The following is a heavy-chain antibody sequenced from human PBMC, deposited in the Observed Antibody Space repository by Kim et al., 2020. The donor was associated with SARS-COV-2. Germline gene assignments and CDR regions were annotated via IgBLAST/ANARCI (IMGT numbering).Heavy chain of an antibody. CDR3: ARRKMGLFDP. J-gene: IGHJ5*02. Sequence: STYYNPSLKSRVTISVDTSKNQFSLKLSSVTAADTAVYYCARRKMGLFDPWGQGTLVTVSS. D-gene: IGHD2-8*01. V-gene: IGHV4-31*02. CDR2: ST.